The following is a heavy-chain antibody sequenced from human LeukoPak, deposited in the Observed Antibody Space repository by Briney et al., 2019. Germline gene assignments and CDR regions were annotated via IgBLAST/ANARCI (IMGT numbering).Heavy chain of an antibody. CDR1: GFTFSSFA. V-gene: IGHV3-23*01. Sequence: SGGSLRLSCPASGFTFSSFAMSWVRQAPGKGLEWGAAISGSGGAPYHADSVRGRCTITRDNSKNTLYLQMNSLRVEDTAVYYCAKTGDTSGYYYHYDFWGQGTLVTVSS. D-gene: IGHD3-22*01. J-gene: IGHJ4*02. CDR3: AKTGDTSGYYYHYDF. CDR2: ISGSGGAP.